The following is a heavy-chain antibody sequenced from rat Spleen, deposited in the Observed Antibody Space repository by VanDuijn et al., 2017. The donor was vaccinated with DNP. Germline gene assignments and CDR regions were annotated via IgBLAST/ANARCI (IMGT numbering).Heavy chain of an antibody. CDR3: ARHYDGYYHYFDY. J-gene: IGHJ2*01. CDR1: GFTFNNYW. Sequence: EVQLVESGGGLVQPGRSLKLSCVASGFTFNNYWMTWIRQAPGKGLEWVASISYTGSSTYYRDSVKGRFTISRDNAKSTLYLQMDSLRSEDTATYYCARHYDGYYHYFDYWGQGVMVTVSS. D-gene: IGHD1-12*03. V-gene: IGHV5-31*01. CDR2: ISYTGSST.